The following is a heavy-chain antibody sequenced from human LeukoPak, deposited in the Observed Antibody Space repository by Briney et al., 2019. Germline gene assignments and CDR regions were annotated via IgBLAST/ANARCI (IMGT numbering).Heavy chain of an antibody. J-gene: IGHJ4*02. Sequence: SETLSLTCTISGGSISDGSYYWGWIRQPPGKGLEWIASIYYSGSTYYNPSLKSRVTISVDTSKNQFSLKLSSVTAADTAVYYCARESITMVRGVDYWGQGTLVTVSS. V-gene: IGHV4-39*07. CDR1: GGSISDGSYY. D-gene: IGHD3-10*01. CDR2: IYYSGST. CDR3: ARESITMVRGVDY.